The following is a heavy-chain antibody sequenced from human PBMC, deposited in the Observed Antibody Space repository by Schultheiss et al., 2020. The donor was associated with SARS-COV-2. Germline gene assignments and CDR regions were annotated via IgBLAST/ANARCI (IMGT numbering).Heavy chain of an antibody. CDR2: IKQDGSEK. CDR1: GFTFSSYG. V-gene: IGHV3-7*03. J-gene: IGHJ4*02. D-gene: IGHD6-13*01. CDR3: AKDHSSSWYYFDY. Sequence: GGSLRLSCADSGFTFSSYGMHWVRQAPGKGLEWVANIKQDGSEKYYVDSVKGRFTISRDNAKNSLYLQMNSLRAEDTALYYCAKDHSSSWYYFDYWGQGTRVTVSA.